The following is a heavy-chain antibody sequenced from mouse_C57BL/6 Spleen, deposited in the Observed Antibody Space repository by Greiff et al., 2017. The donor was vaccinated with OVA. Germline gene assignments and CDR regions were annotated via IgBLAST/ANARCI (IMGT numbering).Heavy chain of an antibody. Sequence: QVQLQQPGAELVKPGASVKLSCKASGYTFTSYWMQWVKQRPGQGLEWIGEIDPSDSYTNYNQKFKGKATLTVDTSSSTAYMQLSSLTSEDSAVYYCARSAAQATFDYWGQGTTLTVSS. J-gene: IGHJ2*01. D-gene: IGHD3-2*02. CDR3: ARSAAQATFDY. CDR1: GYTFTSYW. V-gene: IGHV1-50*01. CDR2: IDPSDSYT.